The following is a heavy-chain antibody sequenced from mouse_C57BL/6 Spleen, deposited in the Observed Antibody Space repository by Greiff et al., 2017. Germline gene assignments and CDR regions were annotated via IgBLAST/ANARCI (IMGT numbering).Heavy chain of an antibody. CDR1: GFTFSSYT. CDR2: ISGGGGNT. CDR3: ARYDYDAYFDY. Sequence: EVQVVESGGGLVKPGGSLKLSCAASGFTFSSYTMSWVRQTPEKRLEWVATISGGGGNTYYPDSVKGRFTISRDNAKNTLYLQMSSLRSEDTALYYCARYDYDAYFDYWGQGTTLTVSS. D-gene: IGHD2-4*01. J-gene: IGHJ2*01. V-gene: IGHV5-9*01.